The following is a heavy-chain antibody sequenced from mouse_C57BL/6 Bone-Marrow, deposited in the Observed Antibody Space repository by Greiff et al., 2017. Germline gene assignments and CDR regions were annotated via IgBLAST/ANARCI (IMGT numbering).Heavy chain of an antibody. J-gene: IGHJ3*01. D-gene: IGHD1-1*01. CDR3: AGDYYGSSYGFAY. CDR1: GYTFTDYN. CDR2: INPNNGGT. V-gene: IGHV1-22*01. Sequence: EVQLQQSGPELVKPGASVKMSCKASGYTFTDYNMHWVKQSHGKSLEWIGYINPNNGGTSYNQKFKGKATLTVNKSSSTAYMELRRLTSEDSAVYYCAGDYYGSSYGFAYWGQGTLVTVSA.